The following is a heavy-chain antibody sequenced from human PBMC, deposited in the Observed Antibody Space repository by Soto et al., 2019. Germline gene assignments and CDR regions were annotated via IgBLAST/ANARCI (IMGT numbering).Heavy chain of an antibody. V-gene: IGHV4-39*07. Sequence: SETLSLTCTVSGGSISSSSYYWGWIRQPPRKGLEWIGSIYYSGSTYYNPSLKSRVTISVDTSKSQFSLRLRSVTAADTAVYYCARSVYVRGDNYHFDYWGQGLLVTVSS. CDR2: IYYSGST. D-gene: IGHD5-12*01. J-gene: IGHJ4*02. CDR1: GGSISSSSYY. CDR3: ARSVYVRGDNYHFDY.